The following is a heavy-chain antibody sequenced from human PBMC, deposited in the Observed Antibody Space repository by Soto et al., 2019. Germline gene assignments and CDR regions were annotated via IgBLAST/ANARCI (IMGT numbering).Heavy chain of an antibody. D-gene: IGHD3-22*01. Sequence: GGSLRLSCAASGFSFSNYVMSWVHQAPGKGLEWVSSISSSGGTPYYGDFVKGRFIISRDNSKDTLFLQMHSLRAEDTALYFCAKGHYDNSGYYYTDWGQGTLVTVSS. CDR2: ISSSGGTP. CDR1: GFSFSNYV. CDR3: AKGHYDNSGYYYTD. J-gene: IGHJ4*02. V-gene: IGHV3-23*01.